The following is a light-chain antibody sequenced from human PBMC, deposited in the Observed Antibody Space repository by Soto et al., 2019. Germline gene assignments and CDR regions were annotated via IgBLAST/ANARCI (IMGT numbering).Light chain of an antibody. CDR2: PAS. CDR1: QGIGSY. J-gene: IGKJ5*01. Sequence: DIQLTQAPSFLSASVGDRVTITCRASQGIGSYLAWYQQKPGKVPKLLIYPASTLQSGVPSRFSGSGSGTEFTLTISSLQPEDFATYYCQQLNTYLSITFGHGTRLEI. CDR3: QQLNTYLSIT. V-gene: IGKV1-9*01.